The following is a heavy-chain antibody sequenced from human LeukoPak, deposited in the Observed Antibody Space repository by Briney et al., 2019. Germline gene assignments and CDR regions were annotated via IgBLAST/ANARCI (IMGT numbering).Heavy chain of an antibody. CDR3: ARKKWGWRRDNNWFDP. CDR2: IYRSGRT. J-gene: IGHJ5*02. CDR1: GDSISSGSYY. D-gene: IGHD1-26*01. Sequence: SETLSLTCTVSGDSISSGSYYWSWIRQPAGKGLEWIGRIYRSGRTNYNPSLKSRVTISVDTSKNQFSLKPSSVTAADTAVYYCARKKWGWRRDNNWFDPWGQGTLVTVSS. V-gene: IGHV4-61*02.